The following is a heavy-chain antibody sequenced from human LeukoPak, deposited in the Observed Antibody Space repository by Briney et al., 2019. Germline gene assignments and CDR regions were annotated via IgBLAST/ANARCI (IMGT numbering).Heavy chain of an antibody. CDR2: ISDGGDTT. V-gene: IGHV3-23*01. J-gene: IGHJ4*03. CDR3: AKDISIGRPCPSGICSPLHY. D-gene: IGHD2-8*02. CDR1: GFTFSSYA. Sequence: GGSLRLSCAASGFTFSSYAMSWVRQARGKGLEWVSTISDGGDTTYDADSVKGRFTTSRDNSKKTLYLQMNSLTVEDTAVYYCAKDISIGRPCPSGICSPLHYWGHGTLVTVSS.